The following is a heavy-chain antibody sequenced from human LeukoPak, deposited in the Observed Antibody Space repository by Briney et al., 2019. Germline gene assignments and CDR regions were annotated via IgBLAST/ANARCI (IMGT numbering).Heavy chain of an antibody. J-gene: IGHJ4*02. V-gene: IGHV3-7*01. Sequence: GGSLRLSCAASGFTFSSYWMKWVRQAPGDRPEWLASIKTDGSEEYYADSVKGRFTVSRDNAKNSLFLQMHSLRAEDTAVYYCARDAVRGGDCDYWGQGTLVTVSS. D-gene: IGHD2-21*02. CDR3: ARDAVRGGDCDY. CDR2: IKTDGSEE. CDR1: GFTFSSYW.